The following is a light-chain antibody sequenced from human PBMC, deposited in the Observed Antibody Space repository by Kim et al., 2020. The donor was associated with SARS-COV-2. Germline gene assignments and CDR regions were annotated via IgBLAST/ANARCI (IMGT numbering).Light chain of an antibody. J-gene: IGLJ3*02. CDR3: QSADSSGTRWV. Sequence: SYELTQPPSVSVSPGQTARITCSGDALPKQYAYWYQQKPGQAPVLVIYKDSERPSGIPERFSGSSSGTTVTLTISGVQAEDEADYYCQSADSSGTRWVFGGGTQLTVL. V-gene: IGLV3-25*03. CDR1: ALPKQY. CDR2: KDS.